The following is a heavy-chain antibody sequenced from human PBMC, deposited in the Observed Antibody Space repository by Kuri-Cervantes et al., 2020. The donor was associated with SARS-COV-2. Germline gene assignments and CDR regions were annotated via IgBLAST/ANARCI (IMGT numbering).Heavy chain of an antibody. CDR1: GFNFSRTD. Sequence: GESLKISCAASGFNFSRTDMHWVRQAPGKGLEWVAVISNDGKNKKCIASGKGRFTITRDNSQNTLYLQMKRLTSEDTAMYYCAKDRVGVHDFWGQGTLVTVSS. J-gene: IGHJ4*02. V-gene: IGHV3-30*18. CDR2: ISNDGKNK. CDR3: AKDRVGVHDF. D-gene: IGHD2-21*01.